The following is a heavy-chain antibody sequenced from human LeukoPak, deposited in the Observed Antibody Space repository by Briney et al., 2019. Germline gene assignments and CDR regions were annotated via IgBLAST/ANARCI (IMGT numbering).Heavy chain of an antibody. V-gene: IGHV1-18*01. Sequence: ASVKVSCKASGYTFTSYGISWVRQAPGQGLEWMGWISAYNGNTNYAQKLQGRVTMTTDTSTSTAYMELRSLRSDDTAVYYCARASYDSSGYPTWGVDYWGQGTLVTVSS. D-gene: IGHD3-22*01. J-gene: IGHJ4*02. CDR3: ARASYDSSGYPTWGVDY. CDR2: ISAYNGNT. CDR1: GYTFTSYG.